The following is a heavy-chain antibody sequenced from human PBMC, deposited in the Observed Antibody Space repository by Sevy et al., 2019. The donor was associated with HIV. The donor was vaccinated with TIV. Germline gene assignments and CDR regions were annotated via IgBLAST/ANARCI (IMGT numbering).Heavy chain of an antibody. CDR2: ISGLSNYI. Sequence: GGSLRLSCAASGFAFSTYNMNWVRQAPGKGLEWVSSISGLSNYIYYADSMKGRFTISRDNAKNTLNLQMNSLRGGDTAVYFCARGPPDGSYDYFDSWGQGILVTVSS. D-gene: IGHD3-10*01. CDR1: GFAFSTYN. CDR3: ARGPPDGSYDYFDS. V-gene: IGHV3-21*06. J-gene: IGHJ4*02.